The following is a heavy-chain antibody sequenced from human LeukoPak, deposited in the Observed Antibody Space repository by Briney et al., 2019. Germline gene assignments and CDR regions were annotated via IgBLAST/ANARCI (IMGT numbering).Heavy chain of an antibody. Sequence: TLSLTCNVSGVSVSDGRYYWTWIRQLPGKGLEWFGYKEYSGRAKDNPSLKSRLTISIDTSKTQFSLQLSSVPAADTATYYCATPFCSGISCLDIFNMWGQGTRVTVSS. CDR3: ATPFCSGISCLDIFNM. CDR1: GVSVSDGRYY. D-gene: IGHD3-3*01. J-gene: IGHJ3*02. V-gene: IGHV4-31*03. CDR2: KEYSGRA.